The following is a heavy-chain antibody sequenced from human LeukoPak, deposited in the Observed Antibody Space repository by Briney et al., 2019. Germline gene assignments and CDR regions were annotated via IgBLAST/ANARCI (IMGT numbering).Heavy chain of an antibody. CDR1: GFTFSSYE. CDR2: ISSSGSTI. CDR3: ARGLRYFDWLLSTAFDY. D-gene: IGHD3-9*01. J-gene: IGHJ4*02. Sequence: GGSLRLSCAASGFTFSSYEMNWVRQAPGKGLEWVSYISSSGSTIYYADSVKGRFTISRDNAKNTLYLQMNSLRAEDTAVYYCARGLRYFDWLLSTAFDYWGQGTLVTVSS. V-gene: IGHV3-48*03.